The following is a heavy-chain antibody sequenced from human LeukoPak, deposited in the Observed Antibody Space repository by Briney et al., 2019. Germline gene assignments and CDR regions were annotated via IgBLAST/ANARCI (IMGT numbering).Heavy chain of an antibody. J-gene: IGHJ4*02. CDR1: GGSISSYY. V-gene: IGHV4-59*01. CDR2: IYYSGST. Sequence: PSETLSLTCTVSGGSISSYYWSWIRQPPGKGLEWIGYIYYSGSTNYNPSLKSRVTISVDTSKNQFSLKLSSVTAADTAVYYCARDKEYSHGHFDYWGQGTLVTVSS. CDR3: ARDKEYSHGHFDY. D-gene: IGHD6-6*01.